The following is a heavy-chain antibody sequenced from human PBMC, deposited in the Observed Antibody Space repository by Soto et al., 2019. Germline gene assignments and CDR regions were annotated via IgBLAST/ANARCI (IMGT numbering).Heavy chain of an antibody. V-gene: IGHV3-73*01. D-gene: IGHD1-7*01. CDR2: IRSKANSYAT. CDR3: TRQLELRFYYYYGMDV. J-gene: IGHJ6*02. CDR1: GFTFSGSA. Sequence: QPGGSLRLSCAASGFTFSGSAMHWVRQASGKGLEWVGRIRSKANSYATAYAASVKGRFTISRDDSKNTAYLQMNSLKTEDTAVYYCTRQLELRFYYYYGMDVWGQGTTVTVSS.